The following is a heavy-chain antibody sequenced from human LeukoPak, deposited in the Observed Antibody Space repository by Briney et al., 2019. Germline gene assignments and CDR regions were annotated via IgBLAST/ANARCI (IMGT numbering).Heavy chain of an antibody. Sequence: GGSLRLSCAASGFTFSSYGMHWVRQAPGKGLEWVAVISYDGSNKYYADSVKGRFTISRDNAKNSLYLQMNSLRAEDTAVYYCARERTMDVLGFDPWGQGTLVTVSS. V-gene: IGHV3-30*03. CDR1: GFTFSSYG. CDR2: ISYDGSNK. J-gene: IGHJ5*02. D-gene: IGHD3-3*01. CDR3: ARERTMDVLGFDP.